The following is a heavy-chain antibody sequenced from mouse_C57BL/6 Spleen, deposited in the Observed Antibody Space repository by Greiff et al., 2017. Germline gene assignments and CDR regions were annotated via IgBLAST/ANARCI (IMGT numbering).Heavy chain of an antibody. Sequence: EVQLQQSGAELVRPGASVKLSCTASGFNIKDYYMHWVKQRPEQGLEWIGRIDPEDGDTEYAPKFQGKATMTADTSSNTAYLQLSSLTSEDTAVYYCTTYYYYGSRIYAMDYWGQGTSVTVSS. CDR2: IDPEDGDT. V-gene: IGHV14-1*01. D-gene: IGHD1-1*01. CDR1: GFNIKDYY. CDR3: TTYYYYGSRIYAMDY. J-gene: IGHJ4*01.